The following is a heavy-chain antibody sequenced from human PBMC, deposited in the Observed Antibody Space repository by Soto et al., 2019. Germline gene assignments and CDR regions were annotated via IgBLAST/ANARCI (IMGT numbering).Heavy chain of an antibody. V-gene: IGHV4-59*01. D-gene: IGHD6-19*01. CDR1: GGSISGSC. Sequence: SETLSLTCSVSGGSISGSCWSWIRQSPGKGLEWLGYVYYTGSTNYSPSLRSRVSISVDTSKNEFSLRLSSVTAADTAVYFCARSVAVPGAHIDYWGQGTQVTVPS. J-gene: IGHJ4*02. CDR3: ARSVAVPGAHIDY. CDR2: VYYTGST.